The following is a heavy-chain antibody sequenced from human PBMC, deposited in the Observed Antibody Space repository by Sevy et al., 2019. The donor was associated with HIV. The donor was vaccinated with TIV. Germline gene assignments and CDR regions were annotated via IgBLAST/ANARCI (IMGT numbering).Heavy chain of an antibody. CDR1: GGSINNYF. J-gene: IGHJ4*02. CDR3: ARESIGADGDFDY. CDR2: IYYSRST. Sequence: SETPSLTCTVSGGSINNYFWSWIRQPPGKGLEWIGYIYYSRSTNYNPSLKSRVTISVDTSKNQFSLKLSSVTAADTAVYYCARESIGADGDFDYWGQGSMVTVSS. D-gene: IGHD6-13*01. V-gene: IGHV4-59*01.